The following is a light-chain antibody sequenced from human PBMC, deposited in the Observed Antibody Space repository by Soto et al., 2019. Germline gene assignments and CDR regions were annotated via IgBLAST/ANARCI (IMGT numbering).Light chain of an antibody. V-gene: IGKV1-39*01. CDR1: QSISSY. J-gene: IGKJ5*01. CDR3: QQSYSTPIT. Sequence: DIQMTQSPSSLSASVGDRVTITCRASQSISSYLNWYQQKPGKAPKLLIYAASSLQSGVPTRFSGSVSGTDFTLTISSLQPEDFATYYCQQSYSTPITFGQGTRQEI. CDR2: AAS.